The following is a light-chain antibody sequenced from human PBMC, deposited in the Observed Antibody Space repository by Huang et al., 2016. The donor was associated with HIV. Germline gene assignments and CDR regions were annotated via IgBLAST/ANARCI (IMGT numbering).Light chain of an antibody. CDR2: AAS. CDR1: QDIGNF. V-gene: IGKV1-9*01. CDR3: QQLKDYPVT. J-gene: IGKJ5*01. Sequence: IQLTQSPSSLSASVGDRIIITCRASQDIGNFLAWYQQRPGKAPKPLIYAASTLQGGVSSRFSGVVSGTYFTLTIDDLQPEDFATYSCQQLKDYPVTFGQGTRLDIE.